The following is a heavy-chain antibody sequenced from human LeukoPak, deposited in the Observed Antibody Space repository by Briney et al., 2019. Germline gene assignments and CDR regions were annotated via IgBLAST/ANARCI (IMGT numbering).Heavy chain of an antibody. J-gene: IGHJ6*03. CDR2: MNPNSGNT. CDR1: GYTFTSYD. CDR3: ARGVLPHQIYGSGRTLKISYYYYYMDV. V-gene: IGHV1-8*01. Sequence: GASVKVSCKASGYTFTSYDINWVRQATGQGLEWMGWMNPNSGNTGYAQKFQGRVTMTRNTSISTAYMELSSLRSEDTAVYYCARGVLPHQIYGSGRTLKISYYYYYMDVWGKGTTVTVSS. D-gene: IGHD3-10*01.